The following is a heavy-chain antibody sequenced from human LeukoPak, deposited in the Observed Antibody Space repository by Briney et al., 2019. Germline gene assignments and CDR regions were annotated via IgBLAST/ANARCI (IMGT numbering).Heavy chain of an antibody. D-gene: IGHD2-15*01. Sequence: GGSLRLSCAASGFTFSNYWMSWVRQAPGKGLEWVANIKQDGSEKYYVDSVKGRFTISRDNAKNSLYVRMNSLRAEDTAVYYCAGWPIFSDAFHIWGQGTMVTVSS. V-gene: IGHV3-7*01. CDR1: GFTFSNYW. J-gene: IGHJ3*02. CDR2: IKQDGSEK. CDR3: AGWPIFSDAFHI.